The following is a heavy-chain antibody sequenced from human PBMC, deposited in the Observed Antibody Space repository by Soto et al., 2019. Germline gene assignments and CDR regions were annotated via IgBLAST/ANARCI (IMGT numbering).Heavy chain of an antibody. Sequence: ASVKVSCKASGYTITADYIHGVRQAPGQXLEWXGWXTPXXGXAXXXQXXXGGITMTRDTSISTAYMELSRLRSDDTAVYYCTLSDCVGDCFSFDHWGQGTLVAVSS. CDR2: XTPXXGXA. CDR1: GYTITADY. D-gene: IGHD2-21*02. CDR3: TLSDCVGDCFSFDH. J-gene: IGHJ4*02. V-gene: IGHV1-2*02.